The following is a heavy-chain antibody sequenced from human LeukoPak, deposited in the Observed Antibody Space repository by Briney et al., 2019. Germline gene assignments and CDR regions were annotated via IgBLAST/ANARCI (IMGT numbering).Heavy chain of an antibody. CDR3: ARDPLDYYDSSGYYSD. J-gene: IGHJ4*02. V-gene: IGHV3-53*01. Sequence: GGSLRLSCAASGFTVSSNYMSWVRQAPGKGLEWVSVTYSGGSTYYADSVKGRFTISRDNSKNTLYLQMNSLRAEDTAVYYCARDPLDYYDSSGYYSDWGQGTLVTVSS. CDR2: TYSGGST. D-gene: IGHD3-22*01. CDR1: GFTVSSNY.